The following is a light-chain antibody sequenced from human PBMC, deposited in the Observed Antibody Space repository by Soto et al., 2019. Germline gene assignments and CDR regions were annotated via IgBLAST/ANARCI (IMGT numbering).Light chain of an antibody. CDR1: QGISSY. CDR3: QQLNNYPPLT. Sequence: IQLTQSPSSLSASVGDRVTITCRASQGISSYLAWYQQKPGKAPKLLIYAASTLQSGVPSRFSGSGSGTDFTLTISSLQPEDFATYYCQQLNNYPPLTFGGGTKVEIK. V-gene: IGKV1-9*01. J-gene: IGKJ4*01. CDR2: AAS.